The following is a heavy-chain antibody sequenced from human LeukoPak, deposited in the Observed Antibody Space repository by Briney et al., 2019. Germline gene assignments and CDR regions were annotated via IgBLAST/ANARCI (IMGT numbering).Heavy chain of an antibody. Sequence: ASVKVSCKASGYTFTSYAMHWVRQAPGQGLEWMGRITPSGGTNYPQKFQGRVAITRDTSITTAYMDLSRLTSDDTAVYYCARHSLIGTTPFDYWGQGTLVTVSS. J-gene: IGHJ4*02. CDR1: GYTFTSYA. CDR3: ARHSLIGTTPFDY. V-gene: IGHV1-2*06. CDR2: ITPSGGT. D-gene: IGHD1-20*01.